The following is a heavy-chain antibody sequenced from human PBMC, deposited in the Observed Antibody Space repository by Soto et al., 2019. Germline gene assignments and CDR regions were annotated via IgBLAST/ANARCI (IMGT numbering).Heavy chain of an antibody. D-gene: IGHD2-15*01. CDR1: GFTFSSYA. CDR2: ISYDGSNK. J-gene: IGHJ5*02. V-gene: IGHV3-30-3*01. Sequence: QVQLVESGGGVVQPGRSLRLSCAASGFTFSSYAMHWVRQAPGKGLEWVALISYDGSNKYYADSVKGQFTISRDNSKNTLYLQMTRLRTEDPAVYYCARGPTDCFGWFDPLGQGTLVTVSS. CDR3: ARGPTDCFGWFDP.